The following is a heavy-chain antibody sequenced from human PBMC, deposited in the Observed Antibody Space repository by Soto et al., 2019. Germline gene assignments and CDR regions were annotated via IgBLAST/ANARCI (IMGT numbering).Heavy chain of an antibody. CDR3: AHKNIVATGHAFDI. J-gene: IGHJ3*02. CDR2: IYNSGST. Sequence: PSETLSLTCTVSGGSIRSYCWTWIRQPPGKGLEWIGSIYNSGSTNYNPSLKSRVTISVDTSKNQFSLKLSSVTAADTAVYYCAHKNIVATGHAFDIWGQGTMVTVSS. CDR1: GGSIRSYC. D-gene: IGHD5-12*01. V-gene: IGHV4-4*08.